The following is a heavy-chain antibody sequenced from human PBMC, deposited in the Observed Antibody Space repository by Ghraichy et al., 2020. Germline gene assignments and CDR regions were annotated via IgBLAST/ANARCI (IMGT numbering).Heavy chain of an antibody. CDR3: ATFDYSNDDWFDP. CDR2: ISWDGGST. D-gene: IGHD4-11*01. V-gene: IGHV3-43*01. CDR1: GFTFDDYT. Sequence: GGSLRLSCAASGFTFDDYTMHWVRQTPGKGLEWVSLISWDGGSTYYADSVKGRFTISRDNSKNSLYLQMNSLRTEDSALYYCATFDYSNDDWFDPWGQGTLVTVSS. J-gene: IGHJ5*02.